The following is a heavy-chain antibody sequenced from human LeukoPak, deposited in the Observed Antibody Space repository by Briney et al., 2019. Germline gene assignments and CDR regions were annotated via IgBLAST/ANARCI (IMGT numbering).Heavy chain of an antibody. Sequence: GASVNVSCKASGGTFSSYAISWVRQAPGQGLEWMGRIIPILGIANYAQKFQGRVTITADKSTSTAYMELSSLRSEDTAVYYCARDGLYDILTGRPNYGMDVWGQGTTVTVPS. J-gene: IGHJ6*02. CDR2: IIPILGIA. CDR3: ARDGLYDILTGRPNYGMDV. CDR1: GGTFSSYA. V-gene: IGHV1-69*04. D-gene: IGHD3-9*01.